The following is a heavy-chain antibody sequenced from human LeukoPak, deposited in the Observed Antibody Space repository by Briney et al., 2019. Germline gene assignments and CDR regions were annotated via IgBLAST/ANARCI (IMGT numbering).Heavy chain of an antibody. Sequence: GGSLRLSCTASKFTFSNYAMSWVSQAPGKGLEWVSVISGGGGSAYYADSVKGRFTISRDNPKDTLFLQMNSLRTEDTAVYYCAKRSNFWTGYLDYWGQGTLVTVSS. CDR2: ISGGGGSA. D-gene: IGHD3/OR15-3a*01. CDR1: KFTFSNYA. J-gene: IGHJ4*02. V-gene: IGHV3-23*01. CDR3: AKRSNFWTGYLDY.